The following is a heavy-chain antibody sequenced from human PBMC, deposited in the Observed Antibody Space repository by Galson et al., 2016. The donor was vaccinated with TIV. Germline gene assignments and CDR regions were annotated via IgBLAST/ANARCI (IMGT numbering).Heavy chain of an antibody. Sequence: SVKVSCKASGDTFSNYAISWVRQAPGQGLEWTGRIIPILNIANYAQEFQSRVTITADESTSTVYMELNRLRSDDTAVYYCARGPAENYWGQGTLVTVSS. J-gene: IGHJ4*02. CDR3: ARGPAENY. CDR2: IIPILNIA. V-gene: IGHV1-69*04. CDR1: GDTFSNYA.